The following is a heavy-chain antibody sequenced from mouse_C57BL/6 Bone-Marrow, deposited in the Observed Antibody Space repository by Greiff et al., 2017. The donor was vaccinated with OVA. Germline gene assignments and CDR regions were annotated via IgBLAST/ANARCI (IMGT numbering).Heavy chain of an antibody. CDR3: ARGGDGYYGY. V-gene: IGHV1-81*01. Sequence: VQVVESGAELARPGASVKLSCKASGYTFTSSGISWVKQRTGQGLEWIGEIYPRSGNTYYNEKFKGKATLTADKSSSTAYMELRSLTSEDSAVYFCARGGDGYYGYWGQGTTLTVSS. CDR2: IYPRSGNT. J-gene: IGHJ2*01. D-gene: IGHD2-3*01. CDR1: GYTFTSSG.